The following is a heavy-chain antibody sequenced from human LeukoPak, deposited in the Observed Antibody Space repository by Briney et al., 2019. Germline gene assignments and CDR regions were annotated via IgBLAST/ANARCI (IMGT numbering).Heavy chain of an antibody. CDR1: EFTFSKYA. V-gene: IGHV3-23*01. CDR2: INGSGVIT. D-gene: IGHD3-16*01. Sequence: RGSLRLSCAASEFTFSKYAMNWVRQAPGKGLEWVSGINGSGVITFYADSVKGRFTISRDNSKKTLYLQMNSRRAEDTAIYYCAKDASQGGDYFDSWGQGTLVTVSS. CDR3: AKDASQGGDYFDS. J-gene: IGHJ4*02.